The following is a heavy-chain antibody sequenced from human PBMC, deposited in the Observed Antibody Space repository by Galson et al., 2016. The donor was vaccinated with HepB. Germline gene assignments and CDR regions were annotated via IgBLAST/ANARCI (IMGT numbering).Heavy chain of an antibody. D-gene: IGHD6-19*01. Sequence: SLRLSCAASGFSFSNYAISWVRQTPGKGLEWVSDIRGSGGSPYYADSVLGRFTITRDNSKNTLYLQMNSLRAEDTELYYCAKAKDRGYDSGCLDNWGQGSLVIVSS. CDR2: IRGSGGSP. V-gene: IGHV3-23*01. CDR3: AKAKDRGYDSGCLDN. CDR1: GFSFSNYA. J-gene: IGHJ4*02.